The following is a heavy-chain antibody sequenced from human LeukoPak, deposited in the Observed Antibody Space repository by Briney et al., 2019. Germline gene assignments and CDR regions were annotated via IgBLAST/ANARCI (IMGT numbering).Heavy chain of an antibody. CDR3: ARGYSGSYGRFDY. D-gene: IGHD1-26*01. V-gene: IGHV4-59*01. CDR2: IYYRGST. J-gene: IGHJ4*02. Sequence: SETLSLTCTVSGGSISSYYWSWIRQPPGKGLEWIGYIYYRGSTSYNPSLKSRVTISVDTSKNQFSLKLSSVTAADTAVYYCARGYSGSYGRFDYWGQGTLVTVSS. CDR1: GGSISSYY.